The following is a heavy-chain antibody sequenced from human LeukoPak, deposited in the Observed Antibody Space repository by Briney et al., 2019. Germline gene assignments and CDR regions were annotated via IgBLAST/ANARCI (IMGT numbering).Heavy chain of an antibody. CDR3: AREPNWNVGSPFDY. CDR1: GDSISSSNW. J-gene: IGHJ4*02. CDR2: IYHSGST. Sequence: PSETLSLTCAVSGDSISSSNWWSWVRQPPEKGLEWIGEIYHSGSTNYNPSLKSRVTISVDTSKDQFSLKLSSVTAADTAVYYCAREPNWNVGSPFDYWGQGTLVTVSS. D-gene: IGHD1-1*01. V-gene: IGHV4-4*02.